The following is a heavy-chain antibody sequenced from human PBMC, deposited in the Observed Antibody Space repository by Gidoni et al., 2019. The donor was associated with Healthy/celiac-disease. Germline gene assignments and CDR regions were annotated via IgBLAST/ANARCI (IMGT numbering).Heavy chain of an antibody. CDR2: ISVYNGNT. CDR3: ARDLYSSSALGY. Sequence: QVHLVQSGAEVKKPGASVKVSCKASGYTFTNYPIIWVRQAPGQGLEWMGWISVYNGNTDSVQKLQGRVTMTTDTSTSTAYMELRNLRSDDTAVYYCARDLYSSSALGYWGQGTLVTVSS. V-gene: IGHV1-18*01. D-gene: IGHD6-19*01. J-gene: IGHJ4*02. CDR1: GYTFTNYP.